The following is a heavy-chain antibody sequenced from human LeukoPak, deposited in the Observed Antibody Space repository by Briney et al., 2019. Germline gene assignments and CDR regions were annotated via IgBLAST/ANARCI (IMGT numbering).Heavy chain of an antibody. CDR2: INHSGST. J-gene: IGHJ4*02. CDR3: ARLDIVVVPAAPFDY. V-gene: IGHV4-34*01. Sequence: PSETLSLTCAVYGGSFSGYYWSCIRQPPGKGLEWIGEINHSGSTNYNPSLKSRVTISVDTSKNQFSLKLSSVTAADTAVYCCARLDIVVVPAAPFDYWGQGTLVTVSS. CDR1: GGSFSGYY. D-gene: IGHD2-2*01.